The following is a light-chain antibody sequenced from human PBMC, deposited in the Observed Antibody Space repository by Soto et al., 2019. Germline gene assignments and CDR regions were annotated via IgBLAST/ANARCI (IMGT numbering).Light chain of an antibody. Sequence: DIQMTQSPSSLSASVGDRVTVTCRASQDITNYLAWYMQKPGQAPRLVIYGTSHRATGIPDRFSGSGSGAHCTLTINGLQPEDVAVYYCQQYYGSPWTLGQGTKVDI. CDR1: QDITNY. V-gene: IGKV1-NL1*01. CDR3: QQYYGSPWT. J-gene: IGKJ1*01. CDR2: GTS.